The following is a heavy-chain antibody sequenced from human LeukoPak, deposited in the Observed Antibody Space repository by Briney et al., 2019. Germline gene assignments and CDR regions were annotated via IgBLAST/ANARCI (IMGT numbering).Heavy chain of an antibody. Sequence: TSETLSLTCAVYGGTFSGYYWSWIRQPPGKRLEWVGESNDSGGTNYNPSLKSRVTISADKSKNQVSLKLTSVTAADTAVYYCARLSVIVGSTLEYYYYYMDVWGQGTTVTVSS. CDR3: ARLSVIVGSTLEYYYYYMDV. V-gene: IGHV4-34*01. D-gene: IGHD1-26*01. CDR1: GGTFSGYY. CDR2: SNDSGGT. J-gene: IGHJ6*03.